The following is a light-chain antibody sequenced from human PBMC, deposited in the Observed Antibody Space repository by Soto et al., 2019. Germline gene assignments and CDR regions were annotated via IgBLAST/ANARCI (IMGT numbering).Light chain of an antibody. CDR3: QHRAKGPRT. CDR2: DPS. V-gene: IGKV3D-20*02. CDR1: QTVRNNY. Sequence: EVVVTQSAGTLSLPPGERGTLSCRASQTVRNNYLSWYQQKRGQAPRLLXSDPSSRATGIPDRLSGSGSGTDFTRPISSLEPDDFEGYYWQHRAKGPRTFGGGTKVDIK. J-gene: IGKJ4*01.